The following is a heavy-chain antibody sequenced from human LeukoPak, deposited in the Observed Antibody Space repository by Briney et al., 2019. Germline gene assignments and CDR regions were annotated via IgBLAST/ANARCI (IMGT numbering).Heavy chain of an antibody. CDR2: ISSSGTTM. D-gene: IGHD3-9*01. V-gene: IGHV3-48*03. J-gene: IGHJ4*02. CDR3: AREDYDISTGYYTYYFDY. Sequence: QPGGSLRLSCAASGFTFSSYGMNWVRQAPGKGLEWVSYISSSGTTMYYADSVKGRYTISRDNAKNSLYLQMNSLRAEDTAIYYCAREDYDISTGYYTYYFDYWGQGTLVTVSS. CDR1: GFTFSSYG.